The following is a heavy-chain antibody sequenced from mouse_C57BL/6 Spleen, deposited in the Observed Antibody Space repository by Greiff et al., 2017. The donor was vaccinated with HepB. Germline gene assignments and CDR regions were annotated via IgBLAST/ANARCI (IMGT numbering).Heavy chain of an antibody. V-gene: IGHV1-82*01. CDR3: AGCNYDYFDY. D-gene: IGHD2-4*01. CDR2: IYPGDGDT. CDR1: GYAFSSSW. J-gene: IGHJ2*01. Sequence: QVQLQQSGPELVKPGASVKISCKASGYAFSSSWMNWVKQRPGKGLEWIGRIYPGDGDTNYNGKFKGKATLTADKSSSTAYMQLNSLTSEDSAVYFYAGCNYDYFDYWGQGTTLTVSS.